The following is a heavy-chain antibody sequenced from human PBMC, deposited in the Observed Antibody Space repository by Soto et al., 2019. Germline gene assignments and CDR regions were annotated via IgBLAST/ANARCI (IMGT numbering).Heavy chain of an antibody. V-gene: IGHV3-30*18. CDR1: GFSFNSYG. Sequence: QVQVVESGGGVVQPGRSLRLSCAASGFSFNSYGMHWVRQAPGKGLEWVAIISYDGRNKYYADSVKGRFTISRDSPRNTLYLEMNSLRAEDTAGYYCAKGGSSSARYFDAWGQGALVTVSS. CDR3: AKGGSSSARYFDA. D-gene: IGHD6-6*01. J-gene: IGHJ5*02. CDR2: ISYDGRNK.